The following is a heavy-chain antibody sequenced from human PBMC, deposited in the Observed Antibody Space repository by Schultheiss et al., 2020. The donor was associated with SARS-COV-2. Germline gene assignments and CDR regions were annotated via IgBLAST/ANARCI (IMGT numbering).Heavy chain of an antibody. CDR3: ARQGTIFGVVFIWDV. Sequence: GESLKISCKGSGYSFTNHWIGWVRQMPGKGLEWMGIIYPDDSDTRYSPSFQGQVTMSVDKSISTAYLQWSSLKASDTAIYYCARQGTIFGVVFIWDVWGKGTTVTVSS. D-gene: IGHD3-3*01. CDR2: IYPDDSDT. V-gene: IGHV5-51*01. J-gene: IGHJ6*04. CDR1: GYSFTNHW.